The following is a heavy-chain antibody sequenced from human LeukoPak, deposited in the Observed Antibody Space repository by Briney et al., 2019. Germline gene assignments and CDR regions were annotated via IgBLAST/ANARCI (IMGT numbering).Heavy chain of an antibody. CDR2: IIPIFGTA. CDR3: ARVDLYSSGWYSGSYYFDY. Sequence: GASVKVSCKASGGTFSSYAISWVRQAPGQGLEWMGGIIPIFGTANYAQKFQGRVTITADESTSTAYMELSSLRSEDAAVYYCARVDLYSSGWYSGSYYFDYWGQGTLVTVSS. D-gene: IGHD6-19*01. J-gene: IGHJ4*02. CDR1: GGTFSSYA. V-gene: IGHV1-69*13.